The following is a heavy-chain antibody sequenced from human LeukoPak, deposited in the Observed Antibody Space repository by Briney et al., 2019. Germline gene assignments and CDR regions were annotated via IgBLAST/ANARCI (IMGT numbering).Heavy chain of an antibody. Sequence: SETLSLTCTVSGASICGYYWTWVRQPADKGLEWIGRLYSSGTTYYNPSLKSRVTMSVDTSKNQFSLKLRSVTAADTAVYYCARGSSGSTRRYYFDYWGQGALVTVSS. D-gene: IGHD3-22*01. CDR2: LYSSGTT. CDR3: ARGSSGSTRRYYFDY. CDR1: GASICGYY. J-gene: IGHJ4*02. V-gene: IGHV4-4*07.